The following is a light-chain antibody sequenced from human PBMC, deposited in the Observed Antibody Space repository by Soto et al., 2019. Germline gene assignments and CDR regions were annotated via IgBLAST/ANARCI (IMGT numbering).Light chain of an antibody. CDR1: QSIRTW. CDR2: QAS. V-gene: IGKV1-5*03. J-gene: IGKJ1*01. Sequence: IQMTQSPSTLSASVGDRVTITCRASQSIRTWLAWYQQKPGKAPRLLMYQASSLKSGVPSRFSGSGSETEFTLTTTSLQPDDTATYFCQQYSTYLWTFGQGTKVDIK. CDR3: QQYSTYLWT.